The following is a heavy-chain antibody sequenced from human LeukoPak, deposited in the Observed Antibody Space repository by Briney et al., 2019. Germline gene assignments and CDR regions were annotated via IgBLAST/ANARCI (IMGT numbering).Heavy chain of an antibody. CDR3: ARATVTIRSAKWYFDY. CDR2: MYYSGTT. J-gene: IGHJ4*02. D-gene: IGHD4-17*01. V-gene: IGHV4-31*03. Sequence: TSQTLSLTRTVSGGSISSGYYWGWIRQHPGKGLEWIGYMYYSGTTYYNPSLKSRLTISIDTSKNQFSLKLSSVTAADTAVYYCARATVTIRSAKWYFDYWGQGTLVTVSS. CDR1: GGSISSGYY.